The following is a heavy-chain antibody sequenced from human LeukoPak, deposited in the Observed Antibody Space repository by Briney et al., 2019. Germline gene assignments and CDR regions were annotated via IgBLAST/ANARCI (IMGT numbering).Heavy chain of an antibody. J-gene: IGHJ3*02. CDR1: GGSFSGYY. CDR3: ARTVEMATAFDI. V-gene: IGHV4-34*01. D-gene: IGHD5-24*01. CDR2: INHSGST. Sequence: PSETLSLTCAVYGGSFSGYYWSWIRQPPGKGLEWIGEINHSGSTNYNPSLKSRVIISVDTSKNQFSLKLSSVTAADTAVYYCARTVEMATAFDIWGQGTMVTVSS.